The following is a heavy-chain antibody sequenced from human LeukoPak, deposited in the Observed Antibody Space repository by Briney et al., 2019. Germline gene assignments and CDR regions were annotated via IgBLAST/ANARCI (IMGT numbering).Heavy chain of an antibody. J-gene: IGHJ4*02. CDR1: GGSFSGYY. Sequence: PSETLSLTCAVYGGSFSGYYWSWIRQPPGKGLEWIGEINHSGSTNYNPSLKSRVTLSVDTSKNQFSLKLSSVTAADTAVYYCARTRGAAGTNYWGQGTLVTVSS. CDR2: INHSGST. V-gene: IGHV4-34*01. CDR3: ARTRGAAGTNY. D-gene: IGHD6-13*01.